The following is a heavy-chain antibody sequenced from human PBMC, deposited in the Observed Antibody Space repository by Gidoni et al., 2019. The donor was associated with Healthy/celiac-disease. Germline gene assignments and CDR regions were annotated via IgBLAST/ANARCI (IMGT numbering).Heavy chain of an antibody. V-gene: IGHV3-66*01. Sequence: EVQLVESGGVLVQPGGSLSLSCAASGFPVSSNYMRWVRQAPGKGREWVSVIYSGGNTYYADAVKGRFTISRDNSKNTLYLQMNSLRAEDTAVYYCALLVDTADWGQGTLVTVSS. CDR1: GFPVSSNY. CDR2: IYSGGNT. D-gene: IGHD5-18*01. CDR3: ALLVDTAD. J-gene: IGHJ4*02.